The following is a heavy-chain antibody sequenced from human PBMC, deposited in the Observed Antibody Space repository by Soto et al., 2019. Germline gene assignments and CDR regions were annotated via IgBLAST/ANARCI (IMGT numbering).Heavy chain of an antibody. J-gene: IGHJ5*02. CDR2: IYHDGST. CDR1: GGSFSGYS. Sequence: QVQLKQWGAGLWKPSETLSLTCAVYGGSFSGYSWSWIRQYPDKGLEWIGEIYHDGSTKYNPSLKNRVTISIDRSRNQFSLNLRSVTAADTAVYYCARGRAGLGPWGQGTLVTVSS. V-gene: IGHV4-34*01. D-gene: IGHD3-16*01. CDR3: ARGRAGLGP.